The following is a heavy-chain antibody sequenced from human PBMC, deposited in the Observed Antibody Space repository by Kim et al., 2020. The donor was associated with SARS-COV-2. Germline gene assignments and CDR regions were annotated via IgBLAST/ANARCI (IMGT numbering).Heavy chain of an antibody. CDR3: ARGGVRGYVPFVAMDV. CDR2: IISGGDTI. Sequence: GGSLRLSCAASGFTFSTYEMNWVRQAPGKGLEWVSYIISGGDTIYYADSVKGRFTISRDNAKDSLYLQMNSLRAEDTAIYYCARGGVRGYVPFVAMDVWGQGTTVTVSS. J-gene: IGHJ6*02. CDR1: GFTFSTYE. V-gene: IGHV3-48*03. D-gene: IGHD3-10*01.